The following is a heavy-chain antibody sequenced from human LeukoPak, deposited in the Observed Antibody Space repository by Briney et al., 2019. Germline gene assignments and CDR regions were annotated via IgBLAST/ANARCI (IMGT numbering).Heavy chain of an antibody. V-gene: IGHV3-9*01. D-gene: IGHD6-19*01. CDR3: AKDSSSSGWYDIDY. J-gene: IGHJ4*02. CDR1: GFTFDDHA. CDR2: ISWNSGSI. Sequence: GRSLRLSCAASGFTFDDHAMHWVRQAPGKGLEWVSGISWNSGSIGYADSVKGRFTISRDNAKNSLYLQMNSLRAEDTALYYCAKDSSSSGWYDIDYWGQGTPVTVSS.